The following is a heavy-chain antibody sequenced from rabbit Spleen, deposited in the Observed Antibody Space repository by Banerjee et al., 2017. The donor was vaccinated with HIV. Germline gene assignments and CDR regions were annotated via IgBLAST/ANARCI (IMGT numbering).Heavy chain of an antibody. J-gene: IGHJ6*01. CDR3: ARDTSSSFSSYGMDL. CDR2: IYTGNGKN. CDR1: GFSFISSYD. Sequence: QEQLVESGGGLVKPGASLTLTCTASGFSFISSYDMSWVRQAPGKGLEWIGFIYTGNGKNYYANWVNGRFTISSDNAQYTVDLQMNSLTAADTATYFCARDTSSSFSSYGMDLWGPGTLVTVS. D-gene: IGHD1-1*01. V-gene: IGHV1S47*01.